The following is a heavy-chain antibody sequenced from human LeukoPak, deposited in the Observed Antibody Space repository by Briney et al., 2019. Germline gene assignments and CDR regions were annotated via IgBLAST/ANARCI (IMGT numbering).Heavy chain of an antibody. CDR3: RTDRYGDYGDYIDY. CDR1: GYTFTDYY. CDR2: INPNSDDT. V-gene: IGHV1-2*02. D-gene: IGHD4-17*01. Sequence: VASVKVSCKASGYTFTDYYIHWVRQAPGQGLEWMGWINPNSDDTNFAQNFQGRVTMTRDTSISTAYMELSSLRSDDTAVYYCRTDRYGDYGDYIDYWGQGTLVTVSS. J-gene: IGHJ4*02.